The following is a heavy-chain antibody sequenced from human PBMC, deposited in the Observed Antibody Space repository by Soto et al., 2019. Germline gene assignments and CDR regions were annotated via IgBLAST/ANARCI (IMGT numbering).Heavy chain of an antibody. Sequence: GASVKVSCKASGYTFTSYDINWVRQATGQGLEWMGWTNPNSGNTGYAQKFQGRVTMTRNTSISTAYMELSSLRSEDTAVYYCARGRSSSWYRIDNWFDPWGQGTLVTVSS. CDR2: TNPNSGNT. CDR3: ARGRSSSWYRIDNWFDP. J-gene: IGHJ5*02. V-gene: IGHV1-8*01. D-gene: IGHD6-13*01. CDR1: GYTFTSYD.